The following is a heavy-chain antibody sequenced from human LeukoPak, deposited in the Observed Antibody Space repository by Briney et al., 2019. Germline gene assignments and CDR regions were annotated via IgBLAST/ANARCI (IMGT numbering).Heavy chain of an antibody. J-gene: IGHJ4*02. Sequence: PGGSLRLSCAASGFTFSDYYMSWIRQAPGKGLEWVSYISSSSSYTNYADSVKGRFTISRDNAKNSLYLQVNSLRAEDTAVYYCARVKGSSSWYPDYWGQGTLVTVSS. D-gene: IGHD6-13*01. CDR3: ARVKGSSSWYPDY. V-gene: IGHV3-11*05. CDR2: ISSSSSYT. CDR1: GFTFSDYY.